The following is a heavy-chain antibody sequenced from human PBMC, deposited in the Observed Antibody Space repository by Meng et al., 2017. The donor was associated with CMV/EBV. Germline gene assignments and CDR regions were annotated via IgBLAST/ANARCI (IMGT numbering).Heavy chain of an antibody. J-gene: IGHJ6*02. D-gene: IGHD2-21*01. V-gene: IGHV4-61*01. CDR1: GGSISSGSYY. Sequence: SETLSLTCTVSGGSISSGSYYWSWIRQPPGKGLDWIGYIYYSGSTNYNPSLKSRVTISVDTSKNQLSLKLSSVTAADTAVYYCARDPLCQSARDYYYYDMDVWGQGTTVTVSS. CDR2: IYYSGST. CDR3: ARDPLCQSARDYYYYDMDV.